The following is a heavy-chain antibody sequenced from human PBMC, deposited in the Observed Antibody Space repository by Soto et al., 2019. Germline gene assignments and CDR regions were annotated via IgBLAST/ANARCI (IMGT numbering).Heavy chain of an antibody. CDR2: ISGSGGST. Sequence: EVQLLESGGGLVQPGGSLRLSCAASGFTFSSYAMSWVRQAPGKGLEWVSAISGSGGSTYYADSVKGRFTISRDNSKKTLYLQMNSQRAEDTAVYYCAGDILTSYPYYYYYMDVLGKGTTVTVSS. CDR1: GFTFSSYA. J-gene: IGHJ6*03. D-gene: IGHD3-9*01. V-gene: IGHV3-23*01. CDR3: AGDILTSYPYYYYYMDV.